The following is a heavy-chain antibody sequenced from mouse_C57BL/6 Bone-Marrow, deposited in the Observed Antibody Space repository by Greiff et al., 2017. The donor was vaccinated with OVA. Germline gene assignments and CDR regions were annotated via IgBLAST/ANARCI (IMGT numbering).Heavy chain of an antibody. J-gene: IGHJ1*03. CDR2: IYPGDGDT. CDR1: GYAFSSYW. V-gene: IGHV1-80*01. D-gene: IGHD1-1*01. CDR3: APLLVGGYWYFDV. Sequence: VQLQQSGAELVKPGASVKISCKASGYAFSSYWMNWVKQRPGKGLEWIGQIYPGDGDTNYNGKFKGKATLTADKSSSTAYMQLSSLTSEDSAVYFCAPLLVGGYWYFDVWGTGTTVTVSS.